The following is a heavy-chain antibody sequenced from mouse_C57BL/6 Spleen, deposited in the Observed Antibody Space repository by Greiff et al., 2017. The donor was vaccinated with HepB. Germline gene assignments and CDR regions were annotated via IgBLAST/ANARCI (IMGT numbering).Heavy chain of an antibody. CDR3: ATLWLRRYYYAMDY. Sequence: QLQESGPELVKPGASVKISCKASGYSFTDYNMNWVKQSNGKSLEWIGVINPNYGTTSYNQKFKGKATLTVDQSSSTAYMQLNSLTSEDSAVYYCATLWLRRYYYAMDYWGQGTSVTVSS. D-gene: IGHD2-2*01. CDR1: GYSFTDYN. V-gene: IGHV1-39*01. J-gene: IGHJ4*01. CDR2: INPNYGTT.